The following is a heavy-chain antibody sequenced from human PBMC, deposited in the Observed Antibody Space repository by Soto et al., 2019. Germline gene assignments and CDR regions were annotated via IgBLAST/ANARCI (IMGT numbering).Heavy chain of an antibody. CDR1: GFTFSTEL. Sequence: EVHLVEAGGGVVQPGGSLRLSCAASGFTFSTELMHWVRQAPGKGLVWVSRINSDGSNAAYADSVQGRFTISRDNAKNTLYLHMNSLRGEDTAVYYCAKHGEGVANFDYWGQGTLVTVSS. D-gene: IGHD3-3*01. CDR3: AKHGEGVANFDY. J-gene: IGHJ4*02. V-gene: IGHV3-74*01. CDR2: INSDGSNA.